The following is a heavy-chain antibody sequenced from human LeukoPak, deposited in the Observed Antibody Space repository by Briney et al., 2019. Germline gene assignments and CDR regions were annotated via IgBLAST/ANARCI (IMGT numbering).Heavy chain of an antibody. CDR1: GYSFTSYW. V-gene: IGHV5-51*01. J-gene: IGHJ6*02. CDR2: IYPGDSDT. D-gene: IGHD3-10*01. CDR3: ARLDVVRGVIRGYDGTDV. Sequence: ESLKISCKGSGYSFTSYWIGWVRQMPGKGLEWMGIIYPGDSDTRYSPSFQGQVTISADKSISTAYLQWSSLKASDTAMYYCARLDVVRGVIRGYDGTDVWGQGTTVTVSS.